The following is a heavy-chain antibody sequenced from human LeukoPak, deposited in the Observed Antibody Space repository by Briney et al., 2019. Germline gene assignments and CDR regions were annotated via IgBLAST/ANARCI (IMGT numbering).Heavy chain of an antibody. CDR3: ARHTIDTTLGGVPDYFDA. CDR1: GVSISSGHYY. J-gene: IGHJ5*02. V-gene: IGHV4-39*07. Sequence: SSETLSLTCTVSGVSISSGHYYWAWIRQPPGRGLECIASVLYSGSTYYDPSFNGRVTLSVGTSKNQFSLRLSSVTAADTAIYYCARHTIDTTLGGVPDYFDAWGQGTPVTVSS. D-gene: IGHD3-16*01. CDR2: VLYSGST.